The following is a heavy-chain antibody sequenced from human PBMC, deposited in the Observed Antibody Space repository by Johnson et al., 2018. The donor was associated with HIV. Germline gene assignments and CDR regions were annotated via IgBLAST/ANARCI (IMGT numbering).Heavy chain of an antibody. J-gene: IGHJ3*02. CDR3: ARDPSGSYAEVTPDARFDI. Sequence: QVQLVESGGGVVQPGRSLRLSCTASGFTFSNFAMGWVRQAPGKGLEWVAFISSDGSNKNYGDSVKGRFTISRDNSKNTVFLQMNSLRVEDTALYYCARDPSGSYAEVTPDARFDIWGQGTMVTVSS. V-gene: IGHV3-30*03. CDR2: ISSDGSNK. D-gene: IGHD1-26*01. CDR1: GFTFSNFA.